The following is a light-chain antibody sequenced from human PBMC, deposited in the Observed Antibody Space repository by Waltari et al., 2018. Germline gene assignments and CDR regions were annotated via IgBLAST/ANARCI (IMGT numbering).Light chain of an antibody. Sequence: QTVVTQEPSLTVSPGATVTLTCPPATGQPSTTHYPNWLQRKPGQAPTALIYSTNKRPPWTPARFSGSLLGGKAALTLSRAQPEGEAEYYCLLYYGDARWVFGGGTKLTVL. V-gene: IGLV7-43*01. J-gene: IGLJ3*02. CDR2: STN. CDR1: TGQPSTTHY. CDR3: LLYYGDARWV.